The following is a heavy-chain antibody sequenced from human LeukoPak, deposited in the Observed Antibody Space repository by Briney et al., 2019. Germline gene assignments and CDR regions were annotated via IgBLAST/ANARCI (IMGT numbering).Heavy chain of an antibody. CDR1: GFTVSSNY. CDR2: IYSGGST. J-gene: IGHJ4*02. CDR3: AKAPVTTCRGAYCYPFDY. Sequence: ARSLSLSCAPSGFTVSSNYMSWVRQAPGKGLEWVAVIYSGGSTYYADSVKGRFTISRDSSKNTLFLQMNRLRPEDAAVYYCAKAPVTTCRGAYCYPFDYWGQGTLVTVSS. D-gene: IGHD2-21*01. V-gene: IGHV3-53*01.